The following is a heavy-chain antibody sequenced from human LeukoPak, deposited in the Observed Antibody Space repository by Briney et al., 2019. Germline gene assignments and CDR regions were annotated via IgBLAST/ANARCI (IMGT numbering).Heavy chain of an antibody. CDR2: INPSGGST. V-gene: IGHV1-46*01. Sequence: ASVKVSCKASGYTFTGYYMHWVRQAPGQGLEWMGIINPSGGSTSYAQKFQGRVTMTRDTSTSTVYMELSSLRSEDTAVYYRARDGDYDFWSGYQRVFDYWGQGTLVTVSS. J-gene: IGHJ4*02. D-gene: IGHD3-3*01. CDR1: GYTFTGYY. CDR3: ARDGDYDFWSGYQRVFDY.